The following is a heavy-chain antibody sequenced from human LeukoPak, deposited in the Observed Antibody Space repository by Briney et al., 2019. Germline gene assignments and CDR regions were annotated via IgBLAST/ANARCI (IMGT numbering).Heavy chain of an antibody. CDR1: GFTFSSYS. D-gene: IGHD1-26*01. J-gene: IGHJ5*02. CDR3: ARDAPVGNWFDP. Sequence: GGSLSLSCAASGFTFSSYSMNWVRQAPGKGLEWVSSISSSSSYIYYADSVKGRFTISRDNAKNSLYLQMNSLRAEDTAVYYCARDAPVGNWFDPWGQGTLVTVSS. CDR2: ISSSSSYI. V-gene: IGHV3-21*01.